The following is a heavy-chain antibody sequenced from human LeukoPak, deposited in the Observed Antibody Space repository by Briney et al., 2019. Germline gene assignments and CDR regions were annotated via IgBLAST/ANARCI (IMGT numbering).Heavy chain of an antibody. V-gene: IGHV3-30*18. CDR1: GFAFSSCG. Sequence: GESLKISCAASGFAFSSCGMHWVRQAPGKGLEWVAFISFDGSNKYSADSVKGRFTISRDNFKNTLFLQMNTLRAEDTAIYYCVKSVSTGLGVIDFWGQGTLVTVSS. CDR2: ISFDGSNK. J-gene: IGHJ4*02. D-gene: IGHD3-9*01. CDR3: VKSVSTGLGVIDF.